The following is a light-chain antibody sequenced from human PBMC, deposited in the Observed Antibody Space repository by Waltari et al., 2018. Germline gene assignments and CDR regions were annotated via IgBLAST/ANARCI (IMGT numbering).Light chain of an antibody. CDR1: SSDVGFYNY. J-gene: IGLJ3*02. V-gene: IGLV2-14*01. CDR3: NSYAGSSSWV. Sequence: QSALTQPASVSGSPGQSIPISCTGTSSDVGFYNYVSWYQQPPGKAPKLMIYDVSERPSGVSNRFSGSKSGNTASLTISGLQAEDEADYYCNSYAGSSSWVFGGGTKLTVL. CDR2: DVS.